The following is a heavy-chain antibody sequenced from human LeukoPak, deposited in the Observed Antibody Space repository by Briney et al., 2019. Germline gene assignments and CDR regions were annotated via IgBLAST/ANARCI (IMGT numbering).Heavy chain of an antibody. CDR1: RFTFSNYG. Sequence: GGSLRLSYAASRFTFSNYGVNWVRQAPGKGLEWVSYINSRSSTIYYADSVRGRFTISRDNAKNSLYLQMNSLKAEDTAIYYCAREVGTPQAFDIWAKGQWSPSLQ. CDR2: INSRSSTI. D-gene: IGHD1-26*01. J-gene: IGHJ3*02. V-gene: IGHV3-48*01. CDR3: AREVGTPQAFDI.